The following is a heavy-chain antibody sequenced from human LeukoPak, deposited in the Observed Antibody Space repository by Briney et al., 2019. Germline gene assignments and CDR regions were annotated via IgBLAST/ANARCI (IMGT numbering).Heavy chain of an antibody. V-gene: IGHV3-15*04. CDR2: IVSNTEGGTR. J-gene: IGHJ4*02. CDR1: GFTFSHAW. D-gene: IGHD3-22*01. CDR3: ITGIRSGYYVY. Sequence: GGSLRLSCAASGFTFSHAWMSWVRQAPGKGLEWIGRIVSNTEGGTRDYAAPVKCRFTISRDDSKNTLYLQMNSLKTEDTAVYHCITGIRSGYYVYWGQGTLVTVSS.